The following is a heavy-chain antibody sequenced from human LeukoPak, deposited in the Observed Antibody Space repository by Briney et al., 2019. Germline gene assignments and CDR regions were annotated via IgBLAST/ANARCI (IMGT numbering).Heavy chain of an antibody. Sequence: ASVKVSCKASGYTFTSYAMHWVRQAPGQRLEWMGWINAGNGNTKYSQKFQGRVTITADESTSTAYMELSSLRSEDTAVYYYASDNYGGNSNFDYWGQGTLVTVSS. CDR3: ASDNYGGNSNFDY. CDR2: INAGNGNT. J-gene: IGHJ4*02. V-gene: IGHV1-3*01. CDR1: GYTFTSYA. D-gene: IGHD4-23*01.